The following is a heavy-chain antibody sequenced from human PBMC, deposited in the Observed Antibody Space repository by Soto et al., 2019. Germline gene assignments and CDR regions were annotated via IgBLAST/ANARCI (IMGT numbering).Heavy chain of an antibody. V-gene: IGHV3-74*01. Sequence: EVQLAESGGGLVQPGGSLRLSCAASGFTFSPYWMHWVRQAPGKGLVWVSRINPDGSSTNYADSVKGRFTISRDNAKNTLYLQMNSLRAEDTAVYYCGRGGSNSPNGMDVWRQGPTVTVSS. D-gene: IGHD4-4*01. CDR3: GRGGSNSPNGMDV. CDR1: GFTFSPYW. J-gene: IGHJ6*02. CDR2: INPDGSST.